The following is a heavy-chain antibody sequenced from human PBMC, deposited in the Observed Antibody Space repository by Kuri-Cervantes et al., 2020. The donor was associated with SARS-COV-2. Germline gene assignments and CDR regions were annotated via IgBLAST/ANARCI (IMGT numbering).Heavy chain of an antibody. D-gene: IGHD2-8*01. J-gene: IGHJ6*03. CDR3: ARAGNVLMVYAIAYYMDV. CDR2: ISSGSSYI. CDR1: GFTFSSYS. Sequence: GESLKISCAASGFTFSSYSMNWVRQAPGKGLEWVSSISSGSSYIYYADSVKGRFTISRDNSKNTLYLQMNSLRAEDAAVYYCARAGNVLMVYAIAYYMDVWGKGTTVTVSS. V-gene: IGHV3-21*01.